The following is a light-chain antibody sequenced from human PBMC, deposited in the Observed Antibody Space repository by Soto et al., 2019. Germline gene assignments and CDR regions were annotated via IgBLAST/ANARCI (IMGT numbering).Light chain of an antibody. J-gene: IGKJ4*01. CDR1: RTLSSW. Sequence: DIQMTQSPSTLSASVGDRVTITCRASRTLSSWLAWYQQKPGKAPKLLIYDVSSLESGVPSRFSGSGSGTEFTLTISSLQPGDFATYYCQQYNSYSLTFGGGTKVEIK. V-gene: IGKV1-5*01. CDR3: QQYNSYSLT. CDR2: DVS.